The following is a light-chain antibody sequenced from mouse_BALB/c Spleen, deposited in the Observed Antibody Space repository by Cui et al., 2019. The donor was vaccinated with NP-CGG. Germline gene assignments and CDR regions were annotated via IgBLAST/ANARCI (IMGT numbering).Light chain of an antibody. CDR3: ALWYSNHWV. CDR1: TGAVTTSNY. J-gene: IGLJ1*01. V-gene: IGLV1*01. CDR2: GTN. Sequence: QAVVSPASALTTSPGETVTLTCRSNTGAVTTSNYANWVQEKPDHLFTGLIGGTNNRPPGVPARFSGSLIGDKAALTITGAQTEDEAIYFCALWYSNHWVFGGGTKLTVL.